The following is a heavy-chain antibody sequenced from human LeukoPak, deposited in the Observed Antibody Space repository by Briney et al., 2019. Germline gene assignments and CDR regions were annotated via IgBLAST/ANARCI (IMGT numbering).Heavy chain of an antibody. CDR1: GDSISSYY. CDR2: IYYSGGT. Sequence: PSETLSLTCTVSGDSISSYYWSWIRQPPGKGLEWIGYIYYSGGTDYNPSLKSRVTISVDTWKNQFSLKLRSVTAADTAVYYCARHVTISGPYDASDIWGQGTMVTVS. D-gene: IGHD5-24*01. CDR3: ARHVTISGPYDASDI. V-gene: IGHV4-59*08. J-gene: IGHJ3*02.